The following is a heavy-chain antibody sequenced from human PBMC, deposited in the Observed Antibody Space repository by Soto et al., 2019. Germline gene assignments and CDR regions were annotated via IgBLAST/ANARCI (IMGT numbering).Heavy chain of an antibody. Sequence: EVQLVESGGGLVKPGGSLRLSCAASGFTFSSYSMNWVRQAPGKGLEWVSSISSSSSYIYYADSVKGRFTISRDNAKNSLYLQMNSMRAEETAVYYCARAGPSPNWFDPWGQGTLVTVSS. CDR3: ARAGPSPNWFDP. J-gene: IGHJ5*02. CDR1: GFTFSSYS. CDR2: ISSSSSYI. V-gene: IGHV3-21*01.